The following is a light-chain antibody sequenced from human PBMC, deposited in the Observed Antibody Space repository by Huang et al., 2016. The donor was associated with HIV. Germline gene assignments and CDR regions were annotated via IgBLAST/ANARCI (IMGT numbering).Light chain of an antibody. J-gene: IGKJ3*01. V-gene: IGKV3-20*01. CDR2: GSS. CDR3: QQYGSSPFT. Sequence: IVLTQSPATLSLSAGERATLSCRAGQSARSSHFAWYQQKPGQAPRLLMYGSSRRATGIPDRFSGSGSGTDFTLTISRLGPEDFAVYYCQQYGSSPFTFGPGTKVDIK. CDR1: QSARSSH.